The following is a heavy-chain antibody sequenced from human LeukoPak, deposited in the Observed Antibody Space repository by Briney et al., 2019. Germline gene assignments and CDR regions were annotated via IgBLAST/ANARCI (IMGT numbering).Heavy chain of an antibody. D-gene: IGHD4-17*01. J-gene: IGHJ4*02. CDR3: ARGIDYGDYPGDYFDY. CDR2: IYYSGST. CDR1: GGSISSYY. V-gene: IGHV4-59*01. Sequence: NPSETLSLTCTVSGGSISSYYWSWIRQPPGKGLEWIGYIYYSGSTNYNPSLKSRVTISVDTSKNQFSLKLSSVTAADTAVYYCARGIDYGDYPGDYFDYWGQGTLVTVSS.